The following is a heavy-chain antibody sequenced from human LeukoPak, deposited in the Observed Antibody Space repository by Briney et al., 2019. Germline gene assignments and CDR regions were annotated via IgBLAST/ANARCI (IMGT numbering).Heavy chain of an antibody. CDR2: ISPDGSTT. CDR3: ARSLDYYGSGSYYTTPTYYFDY. V-gene: IGHV3-74*03. J-gene: IGHJ4*02. CDR1: GFTFSRYW. Sequence: GGSLRLSCAASGFTFSRYWMHWVRQAPGKGLMWVSRISPDGSTTLYADSVKGRFTISRDNAKNTLYLQMNSLRAEDTAVYYCARSLDYYGSGSYYTTPTYYFDYWGQGTLVTVSS. D-gene: IGHD3-10*01.